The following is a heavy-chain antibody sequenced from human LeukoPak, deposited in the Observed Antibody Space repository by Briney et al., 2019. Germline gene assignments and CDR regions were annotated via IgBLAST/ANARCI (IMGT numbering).Heavy chain of an antibody. J-gene: IGHJ4*02. CDR2: VDPEDGET. CDR3: ATGMASSGWGLVD. D-gene: IGHD6-19*01. CDR1: GYTFTDYY. V-gene: IGHV1-69-2*01. Sequence: ASVKVSCKVSGYTFTDYYMHWVQQAPGKGLEWMGLVDPEDGETIYAEKFQGRVTITADTSKDTAYMELSSLRSEDTAVYYCATGMASSGWGLVDWGQGTLVTVSS.